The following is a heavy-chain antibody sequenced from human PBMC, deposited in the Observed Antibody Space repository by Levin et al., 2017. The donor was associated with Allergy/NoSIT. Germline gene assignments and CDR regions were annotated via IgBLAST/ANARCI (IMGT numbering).Heavy chain of an antibody. CDR2: IYYSGST. J-gene: IGHJ4*02. V-gene: IGHV4-39*01. D-gene: IGHD3-10*01. CDR3: ARLRWFGELSFDY. Sequence: SETLSLTCTVSGGSISSSSYYWGWIRQPPGKGLEWIGSIYYSGSTYYNPSLKSRVTISVDTSKNQFSLKLSSVTAADTAVYYCARLRWFGELSFDYWGQGTLVTVSS. CDR1: GGSISSSSYY.